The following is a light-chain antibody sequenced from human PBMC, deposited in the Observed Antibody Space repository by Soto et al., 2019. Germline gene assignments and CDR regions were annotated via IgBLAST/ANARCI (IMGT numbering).Light chain of an antibody. Sequence: DVVMTQSPLSLPVTLGQPASISCRSSRSLVYSDGNTSLNWFQQRPGQSPRRLIFEVSNRDSGVPDRFCGSASGTDFTLKISRVEAEDVGVYYCMKGTHWPHTLGQGTKVETK. CDR1: RSLVYSDGNTS. V-gene: IGKV2-30*01. CDR3: MKGTHWPHT. CDR2: EVS. J-gene: IGKJ1*01.